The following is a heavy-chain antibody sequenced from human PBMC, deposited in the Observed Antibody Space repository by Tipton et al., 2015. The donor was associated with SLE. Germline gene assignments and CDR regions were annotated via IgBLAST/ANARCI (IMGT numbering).Heavy chain of an antibody. V-gene: IGHV3-23*01. D-gene: IGHD2-2*01. CDR2: ISGSGDST. Sequence: GSLRLSCAAYGVTFSSYAMSWVRQSPGKGLEWVAAISGSGDSTDYADSVEGRFIVFRSDRENSVSLQMSSLRVEDTAVYFCALMGYCSNSRCPLRLWYFDLWGRGTPLTVSS. CDR3: ALMGYCSNSRCPLRLWYFDL. J-gene: IGHJ2*01. CDR1: GVTFSSYA.